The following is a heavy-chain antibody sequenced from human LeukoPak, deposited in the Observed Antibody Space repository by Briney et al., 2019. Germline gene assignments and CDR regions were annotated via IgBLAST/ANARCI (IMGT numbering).Heavy chain of an antibody. CDR2: INHSGST. CDR1: GGSFSGYY. D-gene: IGHD3-3*01. Sequence: SETLSLTCAVYGGSFSGYYWSWIRQPPGKGLEWIGEINHSGSTNYNPSLKSRVTISVDTSKNQFSLKLSSVTAADTAVYYCARGSSYDFWSGYYSDTTENYFDYWGQGTLVTVSS. V-gene: IGHV4-34*01. CDR3: ARGSSYDFWSGYYSDTTENYFDY. J-gene: IGHJ4*02.